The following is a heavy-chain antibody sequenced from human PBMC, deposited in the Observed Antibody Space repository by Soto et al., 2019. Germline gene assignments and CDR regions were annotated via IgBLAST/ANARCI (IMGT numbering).Heavy chain of an antibody. J-gene: IGHJ4*02. V-gene: IGHV3-7*03. Sequence: GESLKISCAASGFTFSSYWMSWVRQAPGKGLEWVANIKQDGSEKYYVDSVKGRFTISRDNAKNSLYLQMNSLRAEDTAVYYCARDLGDDSSGYYYAYWGQGTLVTVSS. D-gene: IGHD3-22*01. CDR2: IKQDGSEK. CDR1: GFTFSSYW. CDR3: ARDLGDDSSGYYYAY.